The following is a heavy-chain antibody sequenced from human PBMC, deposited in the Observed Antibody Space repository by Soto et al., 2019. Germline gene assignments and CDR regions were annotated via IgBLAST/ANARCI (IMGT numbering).Heavy chain of an antibody. D-gene: IGHD1-26*01. CDR3: ARDAAVGLFDY. Sequence: QVQLVQSVAEVKKPGASVKVSCKASGYTFTSYGISWVRQAPGQGLEWMGWISAYNGNTNCAQKLQGRVTRNTDASTSTAYMELRRMRSAETAVYYCARDAAVGLFDYWGQGTLVTVSS. V-gene: IGHV1-18*01. CDR2: ISAYNGNT. J-gene: IGHJ4*02. CDR1: GYTFTSYG.